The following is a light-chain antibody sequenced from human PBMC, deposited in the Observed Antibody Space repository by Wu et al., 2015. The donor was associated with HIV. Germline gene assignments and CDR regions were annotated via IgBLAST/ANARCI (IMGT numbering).Light chain of an antibody. CDR2: LAS. V-gene: IGKV1-9*01. CDR3: QQLNTYPLT. J-gene: IGKJ4*01. CDR1: QGISSY. Sequence: DIQLTQSPSFLSASVGDRVTITCRASQGISSYLAWYQQNPGKPPKLLIYLASTLQSEVPSRFSGSGSGTEFTLTINSLQPEDFTTYYCQQLNTYPLTFGGGTTVEI.